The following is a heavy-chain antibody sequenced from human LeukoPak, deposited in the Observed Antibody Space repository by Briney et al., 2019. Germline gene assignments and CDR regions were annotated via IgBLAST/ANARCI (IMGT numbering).Heavy chain of an antibody. CDR3: AKDPNSVATAGPFDY. CDR2: ISDRGGGT. J-gene: IGHJ4*02. CDR1: GFTFSSYA. V-gene: IGHV3-23*01. D-gene: IGHD5-12*01. Sequence: GGSLRLSCAASGFTFSSYAMNWVRQAPGKGLEWVSAISDRGGGTYYADSVKGRFAISRDNSKNTLYLQMNSLRAEDTAVYFCAKDPNSVATAGPFDYWGQGTLVTVSS.